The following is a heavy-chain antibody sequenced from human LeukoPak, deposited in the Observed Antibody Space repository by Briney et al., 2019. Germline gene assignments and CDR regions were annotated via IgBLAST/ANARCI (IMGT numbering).Heavy chain of an antibody. CDR3: AKGSSHWYYPHFDY. Sequence: GGSLRLSCSAAGFTFSSYWMTWVRQAPGKGLEWVAIISHDGNNKNYADSVKGRFTISRDNSKNTLYLQMNSLRAEDTAVFYCAKGSSHWYYPHFDYWGQGTLVTVSS. V-gene: IGHV3-30*18. J-gene: IGHJ4*02. CDR1: GFTFSSYW. CDR2: ISHDGNNK. D-gene: IGHD6-19*01.